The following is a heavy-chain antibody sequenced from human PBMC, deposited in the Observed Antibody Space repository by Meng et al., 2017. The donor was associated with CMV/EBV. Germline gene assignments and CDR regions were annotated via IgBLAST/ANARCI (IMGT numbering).Heavy chain of an antibody. CDR2: IYSGGST. CDR3: ASFDYGGHPDAFDI. D-gene: IGHD4/OR15-4a*01. V-gene: IGHV3-53*01. J-gene: IGHJ3*02. CDR1: GFTVSSHY. Sequence: GESLKISCAASGFTVSSHYMTWARQAPGKGLEWVSVIYSGGSTYYADSVKGRFTISRDNSKNTMYLQMNSLRAEDTAVYYCASFDYGGHPDAFDIWGQGTMVTVSS.